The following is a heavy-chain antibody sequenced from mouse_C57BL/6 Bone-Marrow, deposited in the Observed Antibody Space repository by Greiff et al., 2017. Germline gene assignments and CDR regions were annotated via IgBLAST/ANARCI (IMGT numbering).Heavy chain of an antibody. CDR3: TTNYGSDY. V-gene: IGHV14-4*01. CDR2: IDPENGDT. Sequence: VQLQQSGAELVRPGASVKLSCTASGFNIKDDYMHWVKQRPEQGLEWIGWIDPENGDTEYASKFQGKATITADTSSNTAYLQLSSRTSEDTAVYYCTTNYGSDYWGQGTTLTVSS. CDR1: GFNIKDDY. J-gene: IGHJ2*01. D-gene: IGHD1-1*01.